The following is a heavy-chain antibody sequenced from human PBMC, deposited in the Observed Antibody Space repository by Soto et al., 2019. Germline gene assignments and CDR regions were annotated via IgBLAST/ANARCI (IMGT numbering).Heavy chain of an antibody. CDR3: VRDLRDSSDYHLVPSDTGYFQH. D-gene: IGHD3-22*01. CDR1: GFTFSNYW. CDR2: IKSDGTIT. Sequence: EVQLVESGGGLVQPGGSLRLSCAASGFTFSNYWMHWVRQAPGKGPVWVSRIKSDGTITKYADSVKGRFTISRDNAKNTLYLQMNSLRAEDTAVYYCVRDLRDSSDYHLVPSDTGYFQHWGQGTLVTVSS. V-gene: IGHV3-74*01. J-gene: IGHJ1*01.